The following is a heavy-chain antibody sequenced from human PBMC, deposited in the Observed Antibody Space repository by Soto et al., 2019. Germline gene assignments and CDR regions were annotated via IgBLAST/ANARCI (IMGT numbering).Heavy chain of an antibody. CDR2: VFHTGTT. CDR3: ARSAGWYAVNS. Sequence: QVQLQESGPGLVKPSGTLSLTCAVSGDSVSSPYYWCWVRQPPGKGLEWIGEVFHTGTTSYNPSLRSRVTISMDKSNNQFFRDLSSVTAADTAVYYCARSAGWYAVNSWGPGTLVSVSS. D-gene: IGHD6-19*01. CDR1: GDSVSSPYY. J-gene: IGHJ4*02. V-gene: IGHV4-4*02.